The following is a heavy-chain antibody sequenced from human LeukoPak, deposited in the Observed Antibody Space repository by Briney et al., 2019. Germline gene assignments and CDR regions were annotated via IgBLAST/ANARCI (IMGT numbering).Heavy chain of an antibody. V-gene: IGHV3-21*01. CDR3: ARSAPGYFDAFDI. CDR1: GFTFSSYS. J-gene: IGHJ3*02. CDR2: ISSSSSYI. Sequence: PGGSLRLSCAASGFTFSSYSMNWVRQAPGKGLEWVSSISSSSSYIYYADSVKGRFTISRDNAKNSLYLQMNSLRAEDTAVYYCARSAPGYFDAFDIWGQGTLVTVSS. D-gene: IGHD3-22*01.